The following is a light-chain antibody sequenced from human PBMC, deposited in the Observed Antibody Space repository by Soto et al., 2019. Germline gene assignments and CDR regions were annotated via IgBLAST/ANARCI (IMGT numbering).Light chain of an antibody. Sequence: EIVLTQSPGTMSLSPGERATLSCRASQSVTSYYLAGYQQKPGQPPRLLIYGASRRATDIPDRFSGSGSGTDFTLTIGSLEPEDFAVYYCQLYGNSSYTFGQGTKLEIK. CDR2: GAS. CDR3: QLYGNSSYT. CDR1: QSVTSYY. V-gene: IGKV3-20*01. J-gene: IGKJ2*01.